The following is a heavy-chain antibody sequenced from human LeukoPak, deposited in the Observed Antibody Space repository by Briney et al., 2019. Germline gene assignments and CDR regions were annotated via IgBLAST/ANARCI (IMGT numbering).Heavy chain of an antibody. Sequence: SETPSLTCTVSGGSISSGDYYWSWIRQPPGKGLESNGYINYSLTTFYNPSLRSRLTRSIATSKNQFSLTLSSVTGADTDVYYCARRYCSSTSCYLFDYWGQGTLVTVSS. CDR3: ARRYCSSTSCYLFDY. D-gene: IGHD2-2*01. V-gene: IGHV4-30-4*01. CDR1: GGSISSGDYY. J-gene: IGHJ4*02. CDR2: INYSLTT.